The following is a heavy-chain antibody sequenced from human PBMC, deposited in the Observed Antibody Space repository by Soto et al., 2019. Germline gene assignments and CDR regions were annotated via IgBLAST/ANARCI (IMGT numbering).Heavy chain of an antibody. Sequence: GGSLRLSCAASGFTVSSNYMSWVRQAPGKGLEWVSVIYSGGSTYYADSVKGRFTISRDNSKNTLYLQMNSLRAEDTAVYYCARALTHIAARPSYFDYWGQGTLVTVSS. V-gene: IGHV3-53*01. D-gene: IGHD6-6*01. CDR1: GFTVSSNY. J-gene: IGHJ4*02. CDR2: IYSGGST. CDR3: ARALTHIAARPSYFDY.